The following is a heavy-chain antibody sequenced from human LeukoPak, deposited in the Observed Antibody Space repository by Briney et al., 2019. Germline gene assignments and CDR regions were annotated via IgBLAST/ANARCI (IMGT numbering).Heavy chain of an antibody. CDR2: INSSRRYI. V-gene: IGHV3-21*01. D-gene: IGHD1-1*01. CDR3: ARDLPDEVPSFDL. Sequence: GRSLTLACSPSASTVGSTRTDSVSQPRGEWIGWVSYINSSRRYIYYVASVKGRLTLSRDNAKNSLYLQMNSLRAEDTAVYYCARDLPDEVPSFDLWGRGTLVTVSS. J-gene: IGHJ2*01. CDR1: ASTVGSTR.